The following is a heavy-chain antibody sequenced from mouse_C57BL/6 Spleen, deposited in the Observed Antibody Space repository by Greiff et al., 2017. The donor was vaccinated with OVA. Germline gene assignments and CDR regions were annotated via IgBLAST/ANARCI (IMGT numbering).Heavy chain of an antibody. CDR3: ASSTTVVSLDY. Sequence: EVQLQQSGPGLVKPSQSLSLTCSVTGYSITSGYYWNWIRQFPGNKLEWMGYISYDGSNNYNPSLKNRISITRDTSKNQFFLKLNSVTTEDTATYYCASSTTVVSLDYWGQGTTLTVSS. CDR1: GYSITSGYY. D-gene: IGHD1-1*01. V-gene: IGHV3-6*01. J-gene: IGHJ2*01. CDR2: ISYDGSN.